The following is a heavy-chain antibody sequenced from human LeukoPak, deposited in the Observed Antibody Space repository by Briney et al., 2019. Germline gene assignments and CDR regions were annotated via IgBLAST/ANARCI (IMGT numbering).Heavy chain of an antibody. D-gene: IGHD3-22*01. CDR2: ISGSGRGGST. CDR3: ARVATMIVVDVDAFDI. J-gene: IGHJ3*02. Sequence: GGSLRLSCAASGFTFSSYAMSWVRQAPGKGLEWVSNISGSGRGGSTYYADSVKGRFTISRDNAKNSLYLQMNSLRAEDTAVYYCARVATMIVVDVDAFDIWGQGTMVTVSS. CDR1: GFTFSSYA. V-gene: IGHV3-23*01.